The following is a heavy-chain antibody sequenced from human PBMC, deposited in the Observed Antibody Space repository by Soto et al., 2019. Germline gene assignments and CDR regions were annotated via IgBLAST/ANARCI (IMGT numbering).Heavy chain of an antibody. Sequence: SDPTLVNPTPTLTLTCAFSGFSLSTSGVGVCWIRQPPGKALEGLALIYWDADKRYSPSLKSRLTITKDTSKNQVGLTMTNMAPVDTATYSCAHRTRGAGRNNWFDPWGQGTLVTVCS. CDR3: AHRTRGAGRNNWFDP. D-gene: IGHD1-26*01. CDR2: IYWDADK. CDR1: GFSLSTSGVG. V-gene: IGHV2-5*02. J-gene: IGHJ5*02.